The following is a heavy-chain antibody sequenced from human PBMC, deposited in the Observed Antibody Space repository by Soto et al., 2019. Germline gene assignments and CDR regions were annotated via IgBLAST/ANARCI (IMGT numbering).Heavy chain of an antibody. D-gene: IGHD5-18*01. CDR3: ARGLNGYSHYFDY. Sequence: QVQLVQSGAEVKKPGASVKVSCKASGYTFTSYAMHWVRQAPGQRLEWMGWINAGNGNTKYSQKFQGRVTITRDTSASTAYMELSSLRSDDTAVDYCARGLNGYSHYFDYWGQGTLVTVSS. CDR2: INAGNGNT. CDR1: GYTFTSYA. J-gene: IGHJ4*02. V-gene: IGHV1-3*01.